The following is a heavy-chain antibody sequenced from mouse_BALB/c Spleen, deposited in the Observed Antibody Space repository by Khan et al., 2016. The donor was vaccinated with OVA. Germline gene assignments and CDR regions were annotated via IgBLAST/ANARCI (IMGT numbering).Heavy chain of an antibody. CDR2: FYPGSGSI. Sequence: QVQLKQSGAELVKPGASVKLSCRASGYTFTEYIIHWVKQRSGQGLEWIGWFYPGSGSIQYNEKFKDKATLTADASSSTVYMEVSRLTSEDSAVYFCAGHEDGNDGYYDYAMDYWGQGISVTVSS. J-gene: IGHJ4*01. V-gene: IGHV1-62-2*01. CDR3: AGHEDGNDGYYDYAMDY. D-gene: IGHD2-3*01. CDR1: GYTFTEYI.